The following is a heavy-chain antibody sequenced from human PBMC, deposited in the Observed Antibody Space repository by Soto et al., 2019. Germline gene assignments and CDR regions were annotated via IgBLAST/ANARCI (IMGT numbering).Heavy chain of an antibody. CDR1: GVTFSGYS. Sequence: GGSQRLSCAASGVTFSGYSMNWVRQATGKGLEWVSSISSSSSYIYYADSVKGRFTISRDNAKNSLYLQMNSLRAEDTAVYYCARGSTVTTLNWFDPWGQGTLVTVSS. J-gene: IGHJ5*02. V-gene: IGHV3-21*01. D-gene: IGHD4-4*01. CDR2: ISSSSSYI. CDR3: ARGSTVTTLNWFDP.